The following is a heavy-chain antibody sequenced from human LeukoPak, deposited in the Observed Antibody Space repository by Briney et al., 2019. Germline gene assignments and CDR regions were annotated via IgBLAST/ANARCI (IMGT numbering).Heavy chain of an antibody. CDR1: GGTFSSYA. CDR3: ARQGSNYYYYYMDV. V-gene: IGHV1-69*01. Sequence: ASVKVSCKASGGTFSSYAISGVRQAPGQGLEWMGGIIPIFGTANYAQKFQGRVTITADESTSTAYMELSSLRSEDTAVYYCARQGSNYYYYYMDVWGKGTTVTVSS. J-gene: IGHJ6*03. CDR2: IIPIFGTA. D-gene: IGHD4-11*01.